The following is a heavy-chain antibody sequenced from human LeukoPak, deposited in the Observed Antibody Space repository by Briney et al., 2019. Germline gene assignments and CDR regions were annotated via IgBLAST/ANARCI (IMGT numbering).Heavy chain of an antibody. J-gene: IGHJ4*02. CDR1: GFTFTTHS. Sequence: GGSLRLSCVASGFTFTTHSMNWVRQAPEKGPGWVASINSGSSYISYTDSVKGRFTISRDNTEKSIYLQMNYLRVEDTALYYCVRASGAAALDFWGQGTLVTVTS. V-gene: IGHV3-21*01. CDR3: VRASGAAALDF. D-gene: IGHD6-13*01. CDR2: INSGSSYI.